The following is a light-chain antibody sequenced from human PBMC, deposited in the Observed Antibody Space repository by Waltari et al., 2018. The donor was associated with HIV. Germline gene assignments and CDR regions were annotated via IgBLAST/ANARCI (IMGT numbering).Light chain of an antibody. Sequence: SYELTPTPSVSVSLGQTATVACGGDNLTRKDLHWYQQKPGRPPVLVIYDNNKRPSGIPRRFSGFNSGSTATLTISGAQGDDEADYYCQVWDSDTGVFGSGTKVTVL. CDR2: DNN. CDR3: QVWDSDTGV. CDR1: NLTRKD. V-gene: IGLV3-9*01. J-gene: IGLJ1*01.